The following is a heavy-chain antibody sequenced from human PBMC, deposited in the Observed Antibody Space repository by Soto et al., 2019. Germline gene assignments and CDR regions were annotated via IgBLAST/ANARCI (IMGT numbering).Heavy chain of an antibody. V-gene: IGHV3-33*01. CDR3: ARAPYYYDSRGGFDY. Sequence: QVQLVESGGGVFQPGRSLRLSCAASGFTFSSYGMHWVRQAPGKGLEWVAVIWYDGSNKYYADSVKGRFTISRDNSKNTLYLQMNSLRAEDTAVYYCARAPYYYDSRGGFDYWGQGTLVTVSS. D-gene: IGHD3-22*01. J-gene: IGHJ4*02. CDR2: IWYDGSNK. CDR1: GFTFSSYG.